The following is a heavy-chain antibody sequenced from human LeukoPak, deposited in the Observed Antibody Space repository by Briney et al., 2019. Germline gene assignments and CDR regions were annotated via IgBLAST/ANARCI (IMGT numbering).Heavy chain of an antibody. D-gene: IGHD5-12*01. CDR1: GGSVRSGGYC. CDR3: ASRGPTSVRAIDQ. J-gene: IGHJ4*02. V-gene: IGHV4-61*08. Sequence: SETLSLTCTVFGGSVRSGGYCLNWIRQHPGEGLEWIGFIYDSGNAYYNPSYNPSLKSRVTISVDTSKNQFSLKLSSVTAADTAVYYCASRGPTSVRAIDQWGQGTLVTVSS. CDR2: IYDSGNA.